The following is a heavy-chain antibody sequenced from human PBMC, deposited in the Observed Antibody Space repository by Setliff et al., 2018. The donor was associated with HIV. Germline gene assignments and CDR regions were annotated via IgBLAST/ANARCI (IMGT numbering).Heavy chain of an antibody. V-gene: IGHV4-34*01. CDR3: ARNYDILTGYSPPNRFDP. Sequence: SETLSLTCAVYGGSFISYYWTWLRQPPGKGLEWIGEINHSGSTNYHPSHKSRVTIPGDTSKNQYSLELSSVTDADTAVYYCARNYDILTGYSPPNRFDPWGQGTLVTVSS. CDR1: GGSFISYY. J-gene: IGHJ5*02. D-gene: IGHD3-9*01. CDR2: INHSGST.